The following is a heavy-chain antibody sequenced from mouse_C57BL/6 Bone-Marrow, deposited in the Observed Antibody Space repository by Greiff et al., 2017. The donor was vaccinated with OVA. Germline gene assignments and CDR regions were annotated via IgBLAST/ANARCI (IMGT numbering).Heavy chain of an antibody. V-gene: IGHV1-26*01. CDR3: AVWYYYAMDY. D-gene: IGHD2-10*02. CDR2: INPNNGGT. CDR1: GYTFTDYY. J-gene: IGHJ4*01. Sequence: EVQLQQSGPELVKPGASVKISCKASGYTFTDYYMNWVKQSHGKSLEWIGDINPNNGGTSYNQKFKGKATLTVDKSSSTAYMELRSLTSEDSAVYYCAVWYYYAMDYWGQGTSVTVSS.